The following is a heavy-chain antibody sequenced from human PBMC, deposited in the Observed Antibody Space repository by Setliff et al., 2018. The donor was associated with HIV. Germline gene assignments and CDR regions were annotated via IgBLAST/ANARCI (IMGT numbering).Heavy chain of an antibody. CDR3: AKDLGVSYYNFWSNYYGLDV. V-gene: IGHV3-33*03. D-gene: IGHD3-3*01. CDR1: GFTFSSYG. J-gene: IGHJ6*02. CDR2: IWYDGSNK. Sequence: PGGSLRLSCAASGFTFSSYGMHWVRQAPGKGLEWVAVIWYDGSNKYYADSVKGRFTLSRDNSKNTLYLQMSSLRAEDTAVYYCAKDLGVSYYNFWSNYYGLDVWAQGTTVTVSS.